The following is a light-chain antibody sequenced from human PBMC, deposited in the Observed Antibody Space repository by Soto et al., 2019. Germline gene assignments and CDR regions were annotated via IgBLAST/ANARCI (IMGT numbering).Light chain of an antibody. V-gene: IGKV3-15*01. Sequence: EIVMTQSPATLSVSPGERVTLSCRASQRVSSNLAWYQQKPGQAPRLLIFGASTRATGIPARFSGSGSGTEFTLTISSLQSEDFAVYYCQHYNNWPPWTFGQGTKVEIK. CDR3: QHYNNWPPWT. CDR2: GAS. J-gene: IGKJ1*01. CDR1: QRVSSN.